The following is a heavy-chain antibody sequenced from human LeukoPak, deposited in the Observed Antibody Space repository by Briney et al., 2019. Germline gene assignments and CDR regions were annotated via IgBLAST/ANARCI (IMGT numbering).Heavy chain of an antibody. CDR2: ISGSGDST. Sequence: GGSLRLSCAASGFTFRTYAMSWVRQAPGKGLEWVSGISGSGDSTYYADSVKGRFTISRDNSWNTLFLQMNSLRDEDTAVYYCAKEQGSSYGLDYWGQGTLVTVSS. CDR1: GFTFRTYA. V-gene: IGHV3-23*01. J-gene: IGHJ4*02. D-gene: IGHD5-18*01. CDR3: AKEQGSSYGLDY.